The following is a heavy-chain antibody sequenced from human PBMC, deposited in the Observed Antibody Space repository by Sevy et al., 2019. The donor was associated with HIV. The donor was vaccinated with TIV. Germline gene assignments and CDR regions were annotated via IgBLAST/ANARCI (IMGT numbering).Heavy chain of an antibody. D-gene: IGHD3-22*01. V-gene: IGHV3-7*01. CDR1: GFTFSSYW. CDR3: AREESITMIVVVINYGMDV. Sequence: GGSLRLSCAASGFTFSSYWMSWVRQAPGKGLEWVANIKQDGSEKYYVDSVKGRFTISRDNAKNSLYLQMNSLRAEDTAVDYCAREESITMIVVVINYGMDVWGQGTTVTVSS. J-gene: IGHJ6*02. CDR2: IKQDGSEK.